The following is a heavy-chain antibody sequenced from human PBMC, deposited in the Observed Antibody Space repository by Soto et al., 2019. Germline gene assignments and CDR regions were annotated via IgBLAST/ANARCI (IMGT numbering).Heavy chain of an antibody. CDR3: AREVEHSGYDYPAPHAFDI. V-gene: IGHV3-33*01. D-gene: IGHD5-12*01. Sequence: GESLKISCAASGFTFSSYGMHWVRQAPGKGLEWVAVIWYDGSNKYYADSVKGRFTISRDNSKNTLYLQMNSLRAEDTAVYYCAREVEHSGYDYPAPHAFDIWGQGTMVTVSS. J-gene: IGHJ3*02. CDR1: GFTFSSYG. CDR2: IWYDGSNK.